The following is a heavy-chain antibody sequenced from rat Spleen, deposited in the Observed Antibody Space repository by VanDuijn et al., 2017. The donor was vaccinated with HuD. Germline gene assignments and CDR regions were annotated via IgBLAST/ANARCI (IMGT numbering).Heavy chain of an antibody. J-gene: IGHJ2*01. D-gene: IGHD1-12*02. CDR2: ISYVGSNS. CDR1: GFTFSDSY. CDR3: ARHRGMMVVITPFDY. V-gene: IGHV5-29*01. Sequence: EVQLVESDGGLVQPGRSLKLSCAASGFTFSDSYMAWVRQAPTKGLEWVATISYVGSNSYYRDSVKGRFTISRDNAKSTLYLQMNSLRSEETATDYCARHRGMMVVITPFDYWGQGVMVTVSS.